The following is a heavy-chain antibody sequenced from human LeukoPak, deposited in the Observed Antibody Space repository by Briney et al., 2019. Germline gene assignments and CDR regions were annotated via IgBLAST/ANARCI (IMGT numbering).Heavy chain of an antibody. CDR2: ISYDGSNK. CDR1: GFTFSSYA. Sequence: GGSLRLSCAASGFTFSSYAMHWVRQAPGKGLGWVAVISYDGSNKYYADSVKGRFTISRDNSKNTLYLQMNSLRAEDTAVYYCARAGIAAAEVNAFDIWGQGTMVTVSS. V-gene: IGHV3-30-3*01. J-gene: IGHJ3*02. CDR3: ARAGIAAAEVNAFDI. D-gene: IGHD6-13*01.